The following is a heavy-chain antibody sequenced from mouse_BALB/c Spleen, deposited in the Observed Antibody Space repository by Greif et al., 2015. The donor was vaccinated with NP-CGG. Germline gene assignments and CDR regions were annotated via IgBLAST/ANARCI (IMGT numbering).Heavy chain of an antibody. V-gene: IGHV1-54*03. CDR2: INPGSGGT. J-gene: IGHJ3*01. D-gene: IGHD2-4*01. CDR3: ARSAMITTRGPWFAY. CDR1: GYAFTNYL. Sequence: VQLQQSGAELVRPGTSVKVSCKASGYAFTNYLIEWVKQRPGQGLEWIGVINPGSGGTNYNEKFKGKATLTADKSSSTAYMQLSSLTSDDAAVYFCARSAMITTRGPWFAYWGQGTLVTVSA.